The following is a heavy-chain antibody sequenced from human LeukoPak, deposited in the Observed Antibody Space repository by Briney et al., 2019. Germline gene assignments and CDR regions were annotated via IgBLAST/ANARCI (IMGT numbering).Heavy chain of an antibody. CDR3: ARIWFGELPDY. D-gene: IGHD3-10*01. CDR1: GFTFSSYE. CDR2: INSRGSPI. Sequence: GGSLRLSCAASGFTFSSYEMKWVRQAPGKGLEWVSYINSRGSPIYSADSVKGRFTISRDNAKNSLYLQMNSLRAEDTAVYYCARIWFGELPDYWGQGTLVTVSS. J-gene: IGHJ4*02. V-gene: IGHV3-48*03.